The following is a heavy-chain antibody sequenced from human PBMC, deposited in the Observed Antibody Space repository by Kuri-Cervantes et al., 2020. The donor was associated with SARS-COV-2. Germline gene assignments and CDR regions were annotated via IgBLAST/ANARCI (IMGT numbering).Heavy chain of an antibody. Sequence: GSLRLSCAVSGYSISSGYYRGWIRQPPGKGLEWIGSIYHSGSTYYNPSLKSRVTISVDTSKNQFSLKLSSVTAADTAVYYCARDGAVDGSGGFDYWGQGTLVTVSS. CDR2: IYHSGST. D-gene: IGHD3-10*01. CDR1: GYSISSGYY. CDR3: ARDGAVDGSGGFDY. V-gene: IGHV4-38-2*02. J-gene: IGHJ4*02.